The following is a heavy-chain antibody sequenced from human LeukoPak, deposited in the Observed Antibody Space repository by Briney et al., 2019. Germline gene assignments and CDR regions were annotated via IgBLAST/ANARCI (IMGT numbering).Heavy chain of an antibody. CDR1: GYPFTTYD. D-gene: IGHD1-14*01. Sequence: ASVKLSCKASGYPFTTYDINWVRKATGQGHEWMGWMNPSSGYTGYSQKFQGRVTMTRTTSITTAYMELSSLRSEDTAVYYCARISDHNWYFDLWGRGTLVTVSS. V-gene: IGHV1-8*01. CDR3: ARISDHNWYFDL. J-gene: IGHJ2*01. CDR2: MNPSSGYT.